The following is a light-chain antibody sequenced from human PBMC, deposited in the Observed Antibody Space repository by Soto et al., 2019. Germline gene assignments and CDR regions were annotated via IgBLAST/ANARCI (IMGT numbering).Light chain of an antibody. CDR1: QSISTY. CDR3: QQGCDHPIT. CDR2: AAS. V-gene: IGKV1-39*01. J-gene: IGKJ5*01. Sequence: DLQMTQSPSSLSASVGDRVSITCRASQSISTYLNWFQQKPGEAPNLLIYAASTLQSGVPSRFSGSGSGTDFTLTISSLQPEDFATYYCQQGCDHPITFGQGTRLEIK.